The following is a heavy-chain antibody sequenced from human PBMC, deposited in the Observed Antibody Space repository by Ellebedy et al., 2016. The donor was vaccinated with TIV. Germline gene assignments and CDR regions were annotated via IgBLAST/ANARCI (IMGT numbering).Heavy chain of an antibody. V-gene: IGHV3-30*01. CDR1: GFAFSSYA. J-gene: IGHJ6*02. CDR2: VSHDGGNK. Sequence: GESLKISCAASGFAFSSYAMHWVRQAPSKGLEWVAVVSHDGGNKYYGDSVKGRFTISRDSSKNTLYVQMTSLRTEDTAVYYCARAPYYGSGAFHNFGLDVWGQGTPVTVSS. CDR3: ARAPYYGSGAFHNFGLDV. D-gene: IGHD3-10*01.